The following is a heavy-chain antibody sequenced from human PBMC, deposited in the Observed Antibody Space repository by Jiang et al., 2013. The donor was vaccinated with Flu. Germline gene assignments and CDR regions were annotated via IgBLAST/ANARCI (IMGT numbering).Heavy chain of an antibody. D-gene: IGHD3-22*01. V-gene: IGHV1-69*01. CDR3: ARALLDFDSSGYYPFDY. J-gene: IGHJ4*02. CDR1: GGTFSSYA. CDR2: IIPIFGTA. Sequence: GAEVKKPGSSVKVSCKASGGTFSSYAISWVRQAPGQGLEWMGGIIPIFGTANYAQKFQGRVTITADESTSTAYMELSSLRSEDTAVYYCARALLDFDSSGYYPFDYWGQGTLVTVSS.